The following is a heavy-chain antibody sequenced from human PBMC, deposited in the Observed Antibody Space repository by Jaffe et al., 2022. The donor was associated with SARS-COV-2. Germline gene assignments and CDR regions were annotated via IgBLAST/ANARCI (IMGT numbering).Heavy chain of an antibody. Sequence: QVQLVESGGGVVQPGRSLRLSCAASGFTFSSYGMHWVRQAPGKGLEWVAVIWYDGSNKYYADSVKGRFTISRDNSKNTLYLQMNSLRAEDTAVYYCARDGVAGTDFDYWGQGTLVTVSS. J-gene: IGHJ4*02. CDR2: IWYDGSNK. D-gene: IGHD6-19*01. V-gene: IGHV3-33*01. CDR1: GFTFSSYG. CDR3: ARDGVAGTDFDY.